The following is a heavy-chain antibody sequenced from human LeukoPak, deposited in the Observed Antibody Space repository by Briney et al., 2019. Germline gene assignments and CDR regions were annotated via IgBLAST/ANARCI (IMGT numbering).Heavy chain of an antibody. J-gene: IGHJ5*02. CDR1: GFTFSSYS. D-gene: IGHD2-2*01. CDR3: ARDGAAMEWFDP. CDR2: ISSSSSYI. Sequence: GGSLRLSCAASGFTFSSYSMNWVRQAPGKGLEWVSSISSSSSYIYYADSAKGRFTISRDNAKNSLYLQMNSLRAEDTAVYYCARDGAAMEWFDPWGQGTLVTVSS. V-gene: IGHV3-21*01.